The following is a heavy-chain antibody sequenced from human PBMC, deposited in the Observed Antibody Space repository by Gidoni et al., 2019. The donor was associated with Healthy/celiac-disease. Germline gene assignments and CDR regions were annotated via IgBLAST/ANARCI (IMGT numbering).Heavy chain of an antibody. V-gene: IGHV3-66*02. CDR3: ASTVVVVPNDAFDI. J-gene: IGHJ3*02. D-gene: IGHD3-22*01. Sequence: EVQLVESGGGLVQPGGSLRLSCAASGFTVSSNYISWVRQAPGKGLEWVSVIYSGGSTYYADYVKGRFTISRDNSKNTLYLQMNSLRAEDTAVYYCASTVVVVPNDAFDIWGQGTMVTVSS. CDR1: GFTVSSNY. CDR2: IYSGGST.